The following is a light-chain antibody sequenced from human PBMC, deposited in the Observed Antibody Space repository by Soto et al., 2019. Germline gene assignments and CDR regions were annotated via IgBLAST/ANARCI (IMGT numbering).Light chain of an antibody. CDR3: ASYAGSNSPVL. CDR1: SSDVGGYNF. CDR2: DVP. V-gene: IGLV2-8*01. J-gene: IGLJ2*01. Sequence: QSALTQPPSASGSPGQSVTISCTGTSSDVGGYNFVSWYQQHPGKAPKLMIYDVPERPSGVPDRFSGSKSGNTASLTVSGLQGEDEADYYCASYAGSNSPVLFGGGTKGTVL.